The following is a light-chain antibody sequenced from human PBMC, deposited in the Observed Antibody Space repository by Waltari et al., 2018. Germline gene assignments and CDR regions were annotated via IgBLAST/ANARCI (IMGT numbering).Light chain of an antibody. V-gene: IGKV3-20*01. CDR1: QSVSSSY. J-gene: IGKJ1*01. CDR3: QQYGSSPWT. CDR2: GAS. Sequence: IVLTHSPAPLSLSPGERATLSSRASQSVSSSYLAWYPQKPGQAPRVLIHGASNRATGIPDRFSGSGSGTDFTLTISRLEPEDFAVYYCQQYGSSPWTFGQGTKVEIK.